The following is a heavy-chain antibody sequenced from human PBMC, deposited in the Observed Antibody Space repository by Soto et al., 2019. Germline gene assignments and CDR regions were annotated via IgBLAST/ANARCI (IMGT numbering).Heavy chain of an antibody. CDR1: GFTFSDYY. CDR3: ARANIVVVPAAHNWFDP. D-gene: IGHD2-2*01. CDR2: ISSSGSTI. V-gene: IGHV3-11*01. J-gene: IGHJ5*02. Sequence: QVQLVESGGGLVKPGGSLRLSCAASGFTFSDYYMSWIRQAPGKGLEWVSYISSSGSTIYYADSVKGRFTISRDNAKNSLYLQMNSLRAEDTAVYYCARANIVVVPAAHNWFDPWGQGTLVTISS.